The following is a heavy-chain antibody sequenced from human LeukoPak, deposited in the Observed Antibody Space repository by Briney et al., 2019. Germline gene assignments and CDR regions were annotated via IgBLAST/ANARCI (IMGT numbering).Heavy chain of an antibody. Sequence: SETLSLTCTVSGGSLNHYFWSWIRQPAGKGLEWIGRIYTSGSTNYNPSLTSRVTMSVDTSKNQFSLKLSSVTAADTAMYYCARDRGVGANRYFDYWGQGTLVTVSS. CDR2: IYTSGST. J-gene: IGHJ4*02. CDR1: GGSLNHYF. CDR3: ARDRGVGANRYFDY. V-gene: IGHV4-4*07. D-gene: IGHD1-26*01.